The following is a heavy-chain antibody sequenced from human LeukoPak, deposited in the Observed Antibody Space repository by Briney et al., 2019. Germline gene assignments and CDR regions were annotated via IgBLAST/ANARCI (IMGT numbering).Heavy chain of an antibody. CDR3: ARSGDIVVVPAAIAYYYGMDV. Sequence: ASVKVSCKASGYTFKGYYMHWVRQAPGQGLEWMGWINPNSGGTNYAQKFQGRVTMTRDTSISTAYMELSRLRSDDTAVYYCARSGDIVVVPAAIAYYYGMDVWGQGTTVTVSS. D-gene: IGHD2-2*02. V-gene: IGHV1-2*02. CDR1: GYTFKGYY. J-gene: IGHJ6*02. CDR2: INPNSGGT.